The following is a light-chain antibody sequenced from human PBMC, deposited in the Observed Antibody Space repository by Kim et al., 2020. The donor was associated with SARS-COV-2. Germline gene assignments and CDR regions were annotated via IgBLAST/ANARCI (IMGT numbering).Light chain of an antibody. CDR2: GTS. J-gene: IGKJ1*01. CDR1: QSLVSTY. Sequence: SPGEKATLSCGASQSLVSTYLAWYQQKPGQPPRLLIYGTSSRAAGIPDRFSGSRSGTNFTLTISSLDPEDFAVYYCQQYGSSPRTFGQGTKVDIK. V-gene: IGKV3-20*01. CDR3: QQYGSSPRT.